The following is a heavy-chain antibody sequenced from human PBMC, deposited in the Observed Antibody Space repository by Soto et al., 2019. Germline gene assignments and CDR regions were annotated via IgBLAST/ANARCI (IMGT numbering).Heavy chain of an antibody. V-gene: IGHV3-74*01. J-gene: IGHJ6*02. D-gene: IGHD1-1*01. CDR2: INSDGSST. CDR3: ARDEGLERPPEYYYYYGTDV. Sequence: PGGYLRLSCAASGFTFSSYWMHWVSQAPRKGLVWVSRINSDGSSTSYADSVKGRFTISRDNAKNTLYLQMNSLRAEDTAVYYCARDEGLERPPEYYYYYGTDVWGQGTTVTVSS. CDR1: GFTFSSYW.